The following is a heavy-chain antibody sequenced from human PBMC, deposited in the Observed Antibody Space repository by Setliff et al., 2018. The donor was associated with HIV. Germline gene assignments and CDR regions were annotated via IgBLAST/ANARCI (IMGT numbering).Heavy chain of an antibody. Sequence: ASVKVSCKASGYTFTIYYMHWGGQAPGKGLELMGIINPRGGSTSYAQKFXGXXTMTRDTSTSTVYMELSSRRSEDTAVYYCARSHSSHDAFDIWGQGTMVT. V-gene: IGHV1-46*01. J-gene: IGHJ3*02. CDR3: ARSHSSHDAFDI. CDR1: GYTFTIYY. D-gene: IGHD6-13*01. CDR2: INPRGGST.